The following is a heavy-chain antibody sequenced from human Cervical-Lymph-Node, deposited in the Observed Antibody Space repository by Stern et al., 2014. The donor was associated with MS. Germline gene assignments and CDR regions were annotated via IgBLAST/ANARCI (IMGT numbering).Heavy chain of an antibody. Sequence: QLVQSGAEVKRPGSSGRVSCKASGGTFSTYSISWVRQAPGQGLEWMGGIILIFGTMNYAQKFQGRVTISADKSTSTAYLDLSSLTSEDTAMYYCARYSGTFYFDSWGQGTLVSVSS. V-gene: IGHV1-69*06. CDR2: IILIFGTM. J-gene: IGHJ4*02. CDR3: ARYSGTFYFDS. D-gene: IGHD1-26*01. CDR1: GGTFSTYS.